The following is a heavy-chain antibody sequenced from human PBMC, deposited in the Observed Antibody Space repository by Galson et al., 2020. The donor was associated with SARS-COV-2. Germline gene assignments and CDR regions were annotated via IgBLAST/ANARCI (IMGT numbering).Heavy chain of an antibody. Sequence: GGSLRLSCAASGFTFDDYAMHWVRQAPGKGLEWVSRISWSSGTIGYADSVKGRFTISRDNAKNSLYLQMNSLRADDTALYYCARDATYDGAGLFDYWGQGTLVTVSS. D-gene: IGHD3-22*01. CDR1: GFTFDDYA. CDR3: ARDATYDGAGLFDY. J-gene: IGHJ4*02. CDR2: ISWSSGTI. V-gene: IGHV3-9*01.